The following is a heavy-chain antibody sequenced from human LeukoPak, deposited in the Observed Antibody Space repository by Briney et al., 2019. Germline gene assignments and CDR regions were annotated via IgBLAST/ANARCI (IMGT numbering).Heavy chain of an antibody. CDR2: INPSGGST. J-gene: IGHJ4*02. D-gene: IGHD6-6*01. Sequence: ASVTVSCKASGYTFTNYDIHWVRQAPGQGLEWTGIINPSGGSTSYAQKFQGRVTMTRDTSTSTVYMELSSLRSEDTAVYYCAREGPYSDSSRSRFDYWGQGTLVTVSS. CDR1: GYTFTNYD. CDR3: AREGPYSDSSRSRFDY. V-gene: IGHV1-46*01.